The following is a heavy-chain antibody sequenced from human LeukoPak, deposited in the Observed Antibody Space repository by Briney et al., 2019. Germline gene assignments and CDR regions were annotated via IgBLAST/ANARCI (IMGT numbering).Heavy chain of an antibody. D-gene: IGHD6-13*01. Sequence: GGSLRLSCTASGFPFSSFEMNWVRQAPGKGLEWVAVIWYDGSNKFYADSVKGRFTISRDNSKNTLYLQMNSLRAEDTAVYYCAREYSAGWFDPWGQGTLVTVSS. CDR2: IWYDGSNK. V-gene: IGHV3-33*08. CDR1: GFPFSSFE. CDR3: AREYSAGWFDP. J-gene: IGHJ5*02.